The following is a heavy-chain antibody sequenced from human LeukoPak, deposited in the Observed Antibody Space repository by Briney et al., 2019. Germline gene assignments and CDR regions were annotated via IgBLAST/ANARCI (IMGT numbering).Heavy chain of an antibody. Sequence: SEALSLTCGVYGGSFSGYYWSWIRQPPGKGLEWIGEINNSGSTNYNPSLKSRVTISVDTSKNQFSLKLSSVTAADTAVYYCVRDIAAAGGFDYWGQGTLVTVSS. CDR3: VRDIAAAGGFDY. CDR1: GGSFSGYY. D-gene: IGHD6-13*01. J-gene: IGHJ4*02. CDR2: INNSGST. V-gene: IGHV4-34*01.